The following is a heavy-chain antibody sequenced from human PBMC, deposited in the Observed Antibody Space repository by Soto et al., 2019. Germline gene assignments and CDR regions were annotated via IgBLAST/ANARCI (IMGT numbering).Heavy chain of an antibody. CDR2: ISSNSRTI. Sequence: PGGSLRLSCEASGFAFDYYNMNWVRQAPGKGLEWLSYISSNSRTIYYADSVKGRFTISRDNAKNSVYLQLYSLRDEDTAVYYCTRDGGGGDRSVFWGQGTLVTVSS. D-gene: IGHD2-21*01. V-gene: IGHV3-48*02. CDR3: TRDGGGGDRSVF. CDR1: GFAFDYYN. J-gene: IGHJ4*02.